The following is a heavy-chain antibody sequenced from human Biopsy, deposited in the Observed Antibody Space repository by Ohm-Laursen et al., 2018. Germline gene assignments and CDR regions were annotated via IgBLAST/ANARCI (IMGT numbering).Heavy chain of an antibody. CDR1: GFTFSSYG. CDR3: ARPMSRVVAYGMDV. D-gene: IGHD2-15*01. V-gene: IGHV3-33*01. CDR2: IWYDGSNK. Sequence: SLRLSCAASGFTFSSYGMHWVRQAPGKGLAWVAAIWYDGSNKNYADSVKGRFTISRDNSKNTLYLQMNSLRVEDRAVYYCARPMSRVVAYGMDVWGQGTTVTVSS. J-gene: IGHJ6*02.